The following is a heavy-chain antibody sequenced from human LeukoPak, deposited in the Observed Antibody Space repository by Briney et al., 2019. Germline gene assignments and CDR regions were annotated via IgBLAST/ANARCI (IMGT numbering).Heavy chain of an antibody. D-gene: IGHD6-13*01. CDR1: GGSISSSSYY. V-gene: IGHV4-39*07. Sequence: SETLSLTCTVSGGSISSSSYYWGWIRQPPGKGLEWIGSIYYSGSTYYNPSLKSRVTISVDTSKNQFSLKLSSVTAADTAVYYCARGLVAAAASPPFFDYWGQGTLVTVSS. CDR2: IYYSGST. CDR3: ARGLVAAAASPPFFDY. J-gene: IGHJ4*02.